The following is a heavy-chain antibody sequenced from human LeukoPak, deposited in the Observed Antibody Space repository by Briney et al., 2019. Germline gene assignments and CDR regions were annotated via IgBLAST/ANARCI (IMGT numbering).Heavy chain of an antibody. CDR2: INPHSGGT. D-gene: IGHD2-2*01. CDR1: GYTFTGYY. J-gene: IGHJ4*02. V-gene: IGHV1-2*02. Sequence: ASVTVSRKASGYTFTGYYLHWVRQAPGQGLEWMGWINPHSGGTHYAQQFQGRVTMARDTSISTAYMELSGLRYDDTAVYYCARDGVCSSTSCQSFDYWGQGTLVTVSS. CDR3: ARDGVCSSTSCQSFDY.